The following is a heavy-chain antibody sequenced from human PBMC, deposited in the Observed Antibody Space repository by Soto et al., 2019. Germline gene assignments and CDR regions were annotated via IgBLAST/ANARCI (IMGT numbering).Heavy chain of an antibody. V-gene: IGHV3-33*01. CDR3: ARELFYGDYEGNFADY. CDR2: IWYDGSNK. D-gene: IGHD4-17*01. Sequence: QVQLVESGGGVVQPGRSLRLSCAASGFTFSSYGMHWVRQAPGMGLEWVAVIWYDGSNKYYADSVKGRFTISRDNSKNTLYLQMNSLRAEDTAVYYCARELFYGDYEGNFADYWGQGTLVTVSS. J-gene: IGHJ4*02. CDR1: GFTFSSYG.